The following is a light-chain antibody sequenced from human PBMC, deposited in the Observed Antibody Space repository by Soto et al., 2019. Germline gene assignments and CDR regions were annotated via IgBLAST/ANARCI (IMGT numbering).Light chain of an antibody. CDR3: QQYGSSRWT. J-gene: IGKJ1*01. V-gene: IGKV3-20*01. Sequence: EIVLTQSPGTLSLSPGERATLSCRASQSVDSSHLAWYQHRPGRAPRLLVYGASRRATGVPDRFSGSGSGTHFTLSIRRLESEDFEVYYCQQYGSSRWTFGQGTKVDIK. CDR1: QSVDSSH. CDR2: GAS.